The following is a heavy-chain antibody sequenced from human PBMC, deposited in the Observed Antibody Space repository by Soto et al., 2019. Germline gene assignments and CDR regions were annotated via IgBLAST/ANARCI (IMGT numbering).Heavy chain of an antibody. J-gene: IGHJ1*01. V-gene: IGHV4-34*01. CDR1: GGSFSGYY. Sequence: RLETLSLTCAVYGGSFSGYYWSWNPQPPGKGLEWIGEINHSGSTNYNPSLKSRVTISVDTSKNQFSLKLSSVPAAVTAVYYCARGRAASQYFQHWGQGTLVTVSS. CDR2: INHSGST. D-gene: IGHD2-15*01. CDR3: ARGRAASQYFQH.